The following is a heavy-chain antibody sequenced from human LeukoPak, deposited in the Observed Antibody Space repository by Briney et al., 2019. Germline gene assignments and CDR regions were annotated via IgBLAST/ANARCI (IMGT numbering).Heavy chain of an antibody. CDR2: ISAYNGNT. V-gene: IGHV1-18*01. J-gene: IGHJ4*02. D-gene: IGHD2-21*02. CDR1: GYTFTSYG. CDR3: ARDRAYCGGDCHTDY. Sequence: GASVKVSCKASGYTFTSYGISWVRQAPGQGLEWMGWISAYNGNTNYAQKLQGRVTMTTDTSTSTAYMELRSLRSDDTAVYYCARDRAYCGGDCHTDYWGQGTLVTVSS.